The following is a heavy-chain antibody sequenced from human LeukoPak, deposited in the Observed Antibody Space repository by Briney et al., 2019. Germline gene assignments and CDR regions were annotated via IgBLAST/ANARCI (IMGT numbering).Heavy chain of an antibody. CDR2: IKGDETEK. V-gene: IGHV3-7*01. CDR1: GFTFSDFG. J-gene: IGHJ6*02. Sequence: GGSLTLSCAASGFTFSDFGMNWVRQAPGKGLEWVAFIKGDETEKHYVDSLKGRFTISRDNAENSLSLQMNSLTVEDTAVYFCARGRFFYGWGIDVWGQGTTVIVSS. D-gene: IGHD2/OR15-2a*01. CDR3: ARGRFFYGWGIDV.